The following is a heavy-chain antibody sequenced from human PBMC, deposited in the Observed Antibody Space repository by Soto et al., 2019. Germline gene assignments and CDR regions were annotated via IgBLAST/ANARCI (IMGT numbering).Heavy chain of an antibody. CDR3: ATGVIWIGYFTVDS. D-gene: IGHD3-3*01. J-gene: IGHJ4*02. Sequence: SVKVSCKASGGSFGKSAINWVRQTPGQGLEWLGGFIPVYRTLNYAQKFQGRVTITADESTGTAYMTLSSLASDDTAVYYCATGVIWIGYFTVDSWGQGTRVTVSS. CDR1: GGSFGKSA. CDR2: FIPVYRTL. V-gene: IGHV1-69*13.